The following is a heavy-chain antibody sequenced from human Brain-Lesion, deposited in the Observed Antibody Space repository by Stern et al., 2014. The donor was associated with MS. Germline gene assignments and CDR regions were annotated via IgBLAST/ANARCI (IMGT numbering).Heavy chain of an antibody. V-gene: IGHV4-39*01. CDR2: IYYSGNT. J-gene: IGHJ5*02. CDR1: GGSVSSTSYA. D-gene: IGHD2-15*01. CDR3: AGEEDIRYCSGGSCTGNWFDP. Sequence: QLQLQESGPGLVKPSETLSLTCTVAGGSVSSTSYAWAWIRQPPGKGLEWIGTIYYSGNTYSSPSLKSRLTIPLATSKNQFPLQLRSVTAADTAVYYCAGEEDIRYCSGGSCTGNWFDPWGQGTLVTVSS.